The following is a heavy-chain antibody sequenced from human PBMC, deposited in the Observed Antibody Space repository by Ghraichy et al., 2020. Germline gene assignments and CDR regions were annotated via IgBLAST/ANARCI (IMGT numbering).Heavy chain of an antibody. J-gene: IGHJ4*02. V-gene: IGHV3-23*01. CDR3: AKDFSEVAGPNLSGFDY. Sequence: LSLPCAASGFTFSSYAMSWVRQAPGKGLEWVSAISGSGGSTYYADSVKGRFTISRDNSKNTLYLQMNSLRAEDTAVYYCAKDFSEVAGPNLSGFDYWGQGTLVVVSS. CDR2: ISGSGGST. CDR1: GFTFSSYA. D-gene: IGHD6-19*01.